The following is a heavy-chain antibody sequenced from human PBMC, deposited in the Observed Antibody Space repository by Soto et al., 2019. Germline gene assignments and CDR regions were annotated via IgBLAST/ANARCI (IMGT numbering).Heavy chain of an antibody. Sequence: QVQLQESGPGLVKPSQTLSLTCTVSGGSISSGGYYWSWIRQHPGKGLESIGYIYYSGSTYYNPSIKLRVTIAVDTSKSPVSLKLSSVTAADTAVYYCARVVVVTAIPLLSYWGQGTLVAVSS. J-gene: IGHJ4*02. CDR2: IYYSGST. V-gene: IGHV4-31*03. CDR3: ARVVVVTAIPLLSY. D-gene: IGHD2-21*02. CDR1: GGSISSGGYY.